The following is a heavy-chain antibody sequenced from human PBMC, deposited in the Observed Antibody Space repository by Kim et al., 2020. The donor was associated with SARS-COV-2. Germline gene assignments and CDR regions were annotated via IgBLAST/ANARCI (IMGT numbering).Heavy chain of an antibody. D-gene: IGHD3-10*01. V-gene: IGHV1-69*13. CDR2: IIPIFGTA. CDR1: GGTFSSYA. Sequence: SVKVSCKASGGTFSSYAISWVRQAPGQGLEWMGGIIPIFGTANYAQKFQGRVTITADESTSTAYMELSSLRSEDTAVYYCASDGSGSYYNSLPDAFDIWGQGTMVTVSS. CDR3: ASDGSGSYYNSLPDAFDI. J-gene: IGHJ3*02.